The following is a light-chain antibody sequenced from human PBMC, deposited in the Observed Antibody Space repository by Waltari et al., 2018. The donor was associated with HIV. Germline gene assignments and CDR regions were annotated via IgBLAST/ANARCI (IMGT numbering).Light chain of an antibody. CDR1: QSVSNH. V-gene: IGKV3-11*01. Sequence: DTVLTQYPATLSLSPGERATLSCRASQSVSNHLAWYQQKPGQAPRLLIYDASTRATGVPARFSGSRSGTDFTLTISSLDPEDFAVYYCQQRSNWPPEFTFGPGTKVDIK. CDR2: DAS. CDR3: QQRSNWPPEFT. J-gene: IGKJ3*01.